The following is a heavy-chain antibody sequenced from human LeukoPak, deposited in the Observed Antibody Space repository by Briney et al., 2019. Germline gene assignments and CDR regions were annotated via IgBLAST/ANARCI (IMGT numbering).Heavy chain of an antibody. V-gene: IGHV3-30*04. CDR3: ARDSGQQETIDY. D-gene: IGHD6-13*01. Sequence: GRSLRLSCAASGFTFSSYAMHWVRQAPGKGLEWVAVISYDGSNKYYADSVKGRFTISRDNSKNTLYLQMNSLRAEDTVVYYCARDSGQQETIDYWGQGTLVTVSS. CDR2: ISYDGSNK. J-gene: IGHJ4*02. CDR1: GFTFSSYA.